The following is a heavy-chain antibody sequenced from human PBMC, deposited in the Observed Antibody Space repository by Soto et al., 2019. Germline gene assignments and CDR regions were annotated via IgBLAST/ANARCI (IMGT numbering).Heavy chain of an antibody. CDR3: ARTYGGSVY. Sequence: ASVKVSCKACGYTFTTYSLHWVRQAPGQSLEWMGRINAGNGHTENSQKFQDRVSITRDTSANTVYMELTSLRSEDTAVYFCARTYGGSVYWGQGTHVTVSS. V-gene: IGHV1-3*01. D-gene: IGHD5-12*01. CDR1: GYTFTTYS. CDR2: INAGNGHT. J-gene: IGHJ4*02.